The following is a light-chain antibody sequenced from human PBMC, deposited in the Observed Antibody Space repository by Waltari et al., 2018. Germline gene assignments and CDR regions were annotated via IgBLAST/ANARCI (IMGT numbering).Light chain of an antibody. CDR2: RDT. CDR1: KLGNKY. Sequence: SYELTQPPSVSVSPGQTGSITCSGDKLGNKYTSWYHQKPGQSPVLVIYRDTKRPSGIPGRFSGSNSGNTATLTISWTQAMDEADYYCQAWDGSTVVFGGGTKLTVL. V-gene: IGLV3-1*01. J-gene: IGLJ2*01. CDR3: QAWDGSTVV.